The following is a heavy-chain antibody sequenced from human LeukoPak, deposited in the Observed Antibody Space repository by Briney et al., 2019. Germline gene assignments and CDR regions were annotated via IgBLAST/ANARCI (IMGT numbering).Heavy chain of an antibody. J-gene: IGHJ4*02. Sequence: SQTLSLTCAISGDSVSSNSAAWNWIRQSPSRGLEWLGRTYYRSKWYNDYAVSVKSRITINPDTSKNQFSLQLNSVTPEDTAVYYCAKVTYNAGAAAVVLRLVERTSYFDNWGQGILVTVSS. CDR2: TYYRSKWYN. D-gene: IGHD3-10*01. CDR3: AKVTYNAGAAAVVLRLVERTSYFDN. V-gene: IGHV6-1*01. CDR1: GDSVSSNSAA.